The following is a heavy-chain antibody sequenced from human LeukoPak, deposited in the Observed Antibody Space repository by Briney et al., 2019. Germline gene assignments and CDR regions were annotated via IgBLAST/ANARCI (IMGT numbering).Heavy chain of an antibody. CDR2: INHSGST. V-gene: IGHV4-34*01. CDR1: GGSFSGYY. Sequence: SETLSLTCAVYGGSFSGYYWSWIRQPPGKGLEWIGEINHSGSTNYNPSLKSRVTISVDTSKNQFSLKLSSVTAADTAVYYCARSVFGVVSPFGYWGQGTLVTVSS. D-gene: IGHD3-3*01. CDR3: ARSVFGVVSPFGY. J-gene: IGHJ4*02.